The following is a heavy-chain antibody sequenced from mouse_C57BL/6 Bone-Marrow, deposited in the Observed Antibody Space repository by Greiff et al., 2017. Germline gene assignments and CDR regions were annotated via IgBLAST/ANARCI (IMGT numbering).Heavy chain of an antibody. J-gene: IGHJ1*03. CDR3: AKNYYGPNWYFDV. V-gene: IGHV2-5*01. Sequence: QVQLQQSGPGLVQPSQSLSITCTVSGFSLPSYGVHWVRQSPGKGLEWLGVIWRGGSTDYNAAFMSRLSITKDNSKSQVFFKMNSLQADDTAIYYCAKNYYGPNWYFDVGGTGTTVTVSS. CDR1: GFSLPSYG. CDR2: IWRGGST. D-gene: IGHD1-1*01.